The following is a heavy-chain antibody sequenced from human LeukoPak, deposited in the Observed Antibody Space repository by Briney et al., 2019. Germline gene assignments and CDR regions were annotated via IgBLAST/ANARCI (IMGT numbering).Heavy chain of an antibody. J-gene: IGHJ6*02. CDR3: AKDRAVASLSQSYYYYYGMDV. Sequence: PGGSLRLSCTTSGFTFNNYGMHWIRQAPGKGLEWVAIISYDGSNKYYADSVKGRFTISRDNSKNTLYLQMNSLRAEDTAVYYCAKDRAVASLSQSYYYYYGMDVWGQGTTVTVSS. CDR2: ISYDGSNK. D-gene: IGHD6-19*01. V-gene: IGHV3-30*18. CDR1: GFTFNNYG.